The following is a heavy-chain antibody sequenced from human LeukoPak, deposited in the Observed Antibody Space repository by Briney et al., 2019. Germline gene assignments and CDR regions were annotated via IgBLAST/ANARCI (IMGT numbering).Heavy chain of an antibody. D-gene: IGHD5-12*01. V-gene: IGHV3-48*03. J-gene: IGHJ4*02. CDR2: IHSSGTVK. CDR3: ALLTVASDFDY. Sequence: GGSLRLSCVVSRFPFSIYEMNWVRQAPGKGLEWVSNIHSSGTVKYYSDSVKSRFSISRDNAKSSLYLQMNSLRVEDTAVYYCALLTVASDFDYWGQGALVTVSS. CDR1: RFPFSIYE.